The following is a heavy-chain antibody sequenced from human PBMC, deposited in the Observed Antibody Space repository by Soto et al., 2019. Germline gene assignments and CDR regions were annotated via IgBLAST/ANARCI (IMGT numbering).Heavy chain of an antibody. CDR3: ARYNSNYPYYYYGMDV. V-gene: IGHV1-8*01. Sequence: ASVKVSCKASGYTFTSYDINWVRKDTGQGLEWMGWMNPNSGNTGYAQKFQGRVTMTRNTSISTAYMELSSLRSEDTAVYYCARYNSNYPYYYYGMDVWGQGTTVTVSS. CDR2: MNPNSGNT. D-gene: IGHD1-7*01. CDR1: GYTFTSYD. J-gene: IGHJ6*02.